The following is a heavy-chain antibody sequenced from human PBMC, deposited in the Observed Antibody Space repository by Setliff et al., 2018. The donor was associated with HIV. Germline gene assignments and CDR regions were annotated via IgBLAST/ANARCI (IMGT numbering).Heavy chain of an antibody. CDR3: AREGDGIDF. Sequence: SETLSLTCAVSGGSVSRPSYYWGWIRQPPGKGLEWIGTIHYTGNTYHNPSLKSRVTISVEASKNQISLKLTAVTAADSAVYYCAREGDGIDFWGQGTLVTVSS. D-gene: IGHD2-21*02. CDR1: GGSVSRPSYY. V-gene: IGHV4-39*02. CDR2: IHYTGNT. J-gene: IGHJ4*02.